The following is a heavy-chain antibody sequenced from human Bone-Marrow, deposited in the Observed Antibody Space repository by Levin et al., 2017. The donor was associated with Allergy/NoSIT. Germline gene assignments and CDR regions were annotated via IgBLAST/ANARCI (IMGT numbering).Heavy chain of an antibody. CDR1: GFTFSSYA. V-gene: IGHV3-30-3*01. CDR3: AREEVAGTRSVDY. D-gene: IGHD6-19*01. J-gene: IGHJ4*02. Sequence: GESLKISCAASGFTFSSYAMHWVRQAPGKGLEWVAVISYDGSNKYYADSVKGRFTISRDNSKNTLYLQMNSLRAEDTAVYYCAREEVAGTRSVDYWGQGTLVTVSS. CDR2: ISYDGSNK.